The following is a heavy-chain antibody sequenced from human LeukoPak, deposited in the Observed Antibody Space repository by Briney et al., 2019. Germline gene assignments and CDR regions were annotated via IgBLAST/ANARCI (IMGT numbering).Heavy chain of an antibody. CDR3: AKASGYSSGWYWFDP. V-gene: IGHV3-23*01. CDR2: ISGSGGST. Sequence: PGGSLRLSCAASGFTFSSYAMSWVRQAPGKGLEWVSVISGSGGSTYYADSVKGRFTISRDNSKNTLYLQMNSLRAEDTAVYYCAKASGYSSGWYWFDPWGQGTLVTVSS. J-gene: IGHJ5*02. CDR1: GFTFSSYA. D-gene: IGHD6-19*01.